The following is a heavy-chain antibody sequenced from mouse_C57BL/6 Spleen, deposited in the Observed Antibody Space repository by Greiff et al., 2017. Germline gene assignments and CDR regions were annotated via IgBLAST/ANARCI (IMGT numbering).Heavy chain of an antibody. Sequence: EVQLQQSGPELVKPGASVKISCKASGYTFTDYYMNWVKQSHGKSLEWIGDINPNNGGTSYNQKFKGKATLTVDKSSSTAYMELRSLTSEDSAVYYCARRGPSYYGSSYGYFDVWGTGTTVTVSS. CDR1: GYTFTDYY. CDR3: ARRGPSYYGSSYGYFDV. CDR2: INPNNGGT. V-gene: IGHV1-26*01. D-gene: IGHD1-1*01. J-gene: IGHJ1*03.